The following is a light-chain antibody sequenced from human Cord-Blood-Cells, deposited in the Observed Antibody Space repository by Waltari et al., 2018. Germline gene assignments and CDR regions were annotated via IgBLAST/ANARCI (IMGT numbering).Light chain of an antibody. V-gene: IGKV3-20*01. CDR2: GAS. CDR3: QQYDSSPRT. Sequence: EIVLTQSPGTLSLSPGERSTFPCRASKSVSSSYLAWYQQKPGQAPRLLIYGASSRATGIPDRFSGSGSGTDFTLTISRLEPEDFAVYYCQQYDSSPRTFGQGTKVEIK. J-gene: IGKJ1*01. CDR1: KSVSSSY.